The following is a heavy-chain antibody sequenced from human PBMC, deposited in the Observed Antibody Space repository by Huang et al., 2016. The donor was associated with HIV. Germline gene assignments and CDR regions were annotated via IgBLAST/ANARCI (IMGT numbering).Heavy chain of an antibody. D-gene: IGHD2-15*01. J-gene: IGHJ5*02. Sequence: QVQLQESGPGPVKPSQTLSLTCTVSGDSISRGGYLWGWIRQSPGKGLEWSGSIDYTGTTSYNPSLRSRVTMSVDTSKNQFSLRLTSVTAEDTAVYYCARDRITQCNGGRCYSDWSDPWGQGTLVIVSS. CDR3: ARDRITQCNGGRCYSDWSDP. V-gene: IGHV4-30-4*08. CDR2: IDYTGTT. CDR1: GDSISRGGYL.